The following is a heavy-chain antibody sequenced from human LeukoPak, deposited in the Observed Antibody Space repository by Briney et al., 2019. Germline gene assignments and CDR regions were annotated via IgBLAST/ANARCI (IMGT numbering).Heavy chain of an antibody. D-gene: IGHD2-15*01. J-gene: IGHJ6*02. V-gene: IGHV1-3*01. CDR3: ASRYCSGGSCYRDYYYGMDV. CDR2: INAGNGNT. CDR1: GYTFTSYA. Sequence: GASVKVSCKASGYTFTSYAMHWVRQAPGQRLEWMGWINAGNGNTKYSQKFQGRVTITRDTSASTAYMELSSLRSEDTAVYYCASRYCSGGSCYRDYYYGMDVWGQGTTVTVSS.